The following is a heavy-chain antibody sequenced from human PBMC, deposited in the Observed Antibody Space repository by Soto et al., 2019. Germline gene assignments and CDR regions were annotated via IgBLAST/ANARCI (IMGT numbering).Heavy chain of an antibody. CDR1: GFTFSRYS. CDR2: ISSSGAIT. D-gene: IGHD3-10*01. J-gene: IGHJ4*02. CDR3: ARDRSPGSIRGVIRQTDFGR. Sequence: EVQMVDSGGGLVQPGGSLRLSCAASGFTFSRYSMNWVRQAPGKGLEWVSYISSSGAITNYADSVKGRFTISRDSAKHSLYLQMNSLTAEDTAVYYCARDRSPGSIRGVIRQTDFGRWGQGTLVTVSS. V-gene: IGHV3-48*01.